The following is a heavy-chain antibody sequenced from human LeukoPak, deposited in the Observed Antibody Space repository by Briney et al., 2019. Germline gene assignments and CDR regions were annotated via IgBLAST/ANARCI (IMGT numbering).Heavy chain of an antibody. CDR3: ARDLSTAMVIFDY. J-gene: IGHJ4*02. CDR2: ISAYNGKT. CDR1: GYRFNSYG. Sequence: GASVKVSCKASGYRFNSYGFTWVRQAPGQGLEWMGWISAYNGKTNYAQKFQGRVTMTRDMSTSTAYMELRSLRSDDTAVYYCARDLSTAMVIFDYWGQGTLVTVSS. D-gene: IGHD5-18*01. V-gene: IGHV1-18*01.